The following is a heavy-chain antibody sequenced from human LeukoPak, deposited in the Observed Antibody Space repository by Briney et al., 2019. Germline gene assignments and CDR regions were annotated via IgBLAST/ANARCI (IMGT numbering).Heavy chain of an antibody. Sequence: PGGSLRLSCAASGFTFSSYGMHWVRQAPGKGLEWVAVISYDGSNKYYADSVKGRFTISRDNSKNTLYLQMNSLGAEDTAVYYCAREGSSSWGLFDHWGQGTLVTVSS. CDR3: AREGSSSWGLFDH. J-gene: IGHJ4*02. V-gene: IGHV3-30*03. CDR1: GFTFSSYG. CDR2: ISYDGSNK. D-gene: IGHD6-13*01.